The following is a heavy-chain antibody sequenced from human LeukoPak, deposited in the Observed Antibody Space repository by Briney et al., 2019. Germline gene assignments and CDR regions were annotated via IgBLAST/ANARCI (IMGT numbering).Heavy chain of an antibody. J-gene: IGHJ4*02. CDR1: GGSFSGYY. D-gene: IGHD3-3*01. Sequence: PSETLSLTCAVYGGSFSGYYWSWIRQPPGKGLEWIGEINHSGSTNYNPSLKSRVTISVDTSKNQFSLKLSSVTAADTAVYYCARSILESKFDYWGQGTLVTVSS. CDR3: ARSILESKFDY. V-gene: IGHV4-34*01. CDR2: INHSGST.